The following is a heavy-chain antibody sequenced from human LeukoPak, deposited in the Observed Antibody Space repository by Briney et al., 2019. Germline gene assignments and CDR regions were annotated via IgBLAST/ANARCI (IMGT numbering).Heavy chain of an antibody. CDR1: GGSISSSNW. CDR2: IYHSGST. CDR3: ARQRYDSSGYQIAIPYYFDY. Sequence: SGTLSLTCAVSGGSISSSNWWSWVRQPPGKGLEWIGEIYHSGSTNYNPSLKSRVTISVDKSKNQFSLKLSSVTAADTAVYYCARQRYDSSGYQIAIPYYFDYWGQGTLVTVFS. D-gene: IGHD3-22*01. J-gene: IGHJ4*02. V-gene: IGHV4-4*02.